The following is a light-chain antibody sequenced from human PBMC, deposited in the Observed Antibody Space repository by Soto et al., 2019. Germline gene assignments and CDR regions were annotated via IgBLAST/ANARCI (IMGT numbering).Light chain of an antibody. CDR1: QDISNY. V-gene: IGKV1-33*01. CDR3: RQYDNLPLT. CDR2: DAS. J-gene: IGKJ4*02. Sequence: IQMTHCPPSMSGCVGERVTITCEASQDISNYLNWYQQKPGKAPKLLIYDASKSETGVPSRLSGSGSGTDFPFTISSLQPEDIATYYCRQYDNLPLTFRGGTKVDIK.